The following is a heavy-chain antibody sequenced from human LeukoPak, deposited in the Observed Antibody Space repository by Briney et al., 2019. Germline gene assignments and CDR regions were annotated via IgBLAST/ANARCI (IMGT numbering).Heavy chain of an antibody. CDR1: GGSISSSSYC. J-gene: IGHJ4*02. V-gene: IGHV4-39*01. CDR2: IYHSGST. CDR3: ARRAPNGRGHHYLDS. D-gene: IGHD2-15*01. Sequence: SETLSLTCSVSGGSISSSSYCWGWVRQSPGKGLEWIGNIYHSGSTYYNPSLKSRVTMSTDTSKDQFSLKLSSVTAADTAVYHCARRAPNGRGHHYLDSWGQGTLVTVSS.